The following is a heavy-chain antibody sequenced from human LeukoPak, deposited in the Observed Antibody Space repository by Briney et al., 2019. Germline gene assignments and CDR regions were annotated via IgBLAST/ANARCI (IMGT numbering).Heavy chain of an antibody. V-gene: IGHV1-69*04. D-gene: IGHD2-15*01. CDR2: IIPILGIA. J-gene: IGHJ4*02. CDR3: ARDCSGGSCYRY. Sequence: SVKVSCKASGGTFSSYAISWVRQAPGQGLEWMGRIIPILGIANYAQKFQGRVAITADKSTSTAYMELSSLRSEDTAVYYCARDCSGGSCYRYWGQGTLVTVSS. CDR1: GGTFSSYA.